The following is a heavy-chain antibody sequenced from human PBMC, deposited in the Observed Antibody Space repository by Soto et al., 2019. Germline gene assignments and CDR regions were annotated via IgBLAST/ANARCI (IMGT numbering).Heavy chain of an antibody. J-gene: IGHJ4*02. CDR2: IHHSGSI. Sequence: SETLSLTCTVSGDSISSDYYHWTWIRQSPGKGLEWIGYIHHSGSILYNPSLKSRVTISVDTSKNQFSLHLTSVTAADTAVYFCARLEGLATISYYFDFWGPGALVTVSS. D-gene: IGHD3-9*01. CDR1: GDSISSDYYH. V-gene: IGHV4-30-4*08. CDR3: ARLEGLATISYYFDF.